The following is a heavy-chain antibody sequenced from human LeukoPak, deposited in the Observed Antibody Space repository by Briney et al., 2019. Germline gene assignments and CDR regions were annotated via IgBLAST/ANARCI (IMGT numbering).Heavy chain of an antibody. CDR2: INPNSGGT. CDR3: ARDERYDSSGYPFDY. V-gene: IGHV1-2*02. D-gene: IGHD3-22*01. CDR1: GYTFTGYY. J-gene: IGHJ4*02. Sequence: GASVKVSCKASGYTFTGYYMHWVRQAPGQGLEWMGWINPNSGGTNYAQKFQGRVTMTRDTSISTAYMELSRLRSEDTAVYYCARDERYDSSGYPFDYWGQGTLVTVSS.